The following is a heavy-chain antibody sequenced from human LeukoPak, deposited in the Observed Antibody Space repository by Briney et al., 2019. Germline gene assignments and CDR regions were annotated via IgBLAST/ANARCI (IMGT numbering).Heavy chain of an antibody. D-gene: IGHD3-22*01. Sequence: PSETLSLTCAVYGGSFSGYYWSWIRQPPGKGLEWIGEINHSGSTNYNPSLKSRVTISVDTSKNQFSLKLSSVTAADTAVYYCARHGVDSSGYQNFDYWGQGTLVTVSS. J-gene: IGHJ4*02. CDR3: ARHGVDSSGYQNFDY. CDR1: GGSFSGYY. CDR2: INHSGST. V-gene: IGHV4-34*01.